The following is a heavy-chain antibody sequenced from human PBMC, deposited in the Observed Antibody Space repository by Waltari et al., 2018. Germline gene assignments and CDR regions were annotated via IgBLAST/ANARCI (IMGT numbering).Heavy chain of an antibody. CDR1: GGSFSGYY. D-gene: IGHD3-10*01. CDR3: ARNTRYYYGSGSYYHFDY. Sequence: QVQLQQWGAGLLKPSETLSLTCAVYGGSFSGYYWSWIRQPPGKGLEWIGEINHSGSTTYNPSLKSRVTISVDTSKNQFSLKLSSVTAADTAVYYCARNTRYYYGSGSYYHFDYWGQGTLVTVSS. J-gene: IGHJ4*02. CDR2: INHSGST. V-gene: IGHV4-34*01.